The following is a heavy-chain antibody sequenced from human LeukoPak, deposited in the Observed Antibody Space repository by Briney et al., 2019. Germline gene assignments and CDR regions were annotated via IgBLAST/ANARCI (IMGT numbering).Heavy chain of an antibody. CDR2: ITSRSSTSSPPNTI. V-gene: IGHV3-48*02. CDR1: GFVFSDYT. D-gene: IGHD2-21*02. Sequence: SGGSLRLSCEASGFVFSDYTMNWVRQIPGKGLEWISSITSRSSTSSPPNTIYYADSVKGRFTISRDNAKNSLYLQMNSMRDEDMAVYFCVRMAEAAVVTPWAHFDYWGQGTLVTVSS. J-gene: IGHJ4*02. CDR3: VRMAEAAVVTPWAHFDY.